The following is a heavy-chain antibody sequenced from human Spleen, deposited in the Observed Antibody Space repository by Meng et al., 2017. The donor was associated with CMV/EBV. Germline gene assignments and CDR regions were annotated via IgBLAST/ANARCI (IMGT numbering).Heavy chain of an antibody. CDR2: INPNGGTT. CDR3: ARDIVGATTRFDY. D-gene: IGHD1-26*01. V-gene: IGHV1-46*01. Sequence: QVQLVQSGAEVKKHGASVEVSCKASGYTFTSYYMHWVRQAPGRGLEWMGLINPNGGTTTYAQKFQGRVTMTRDTSTSTVYMQLSSLRSEDTAVYYCARDIVGATTRFDYWGQGTLVTVSS. CDR1: GYTFTSYY. J-gene: IGHJ4*02.